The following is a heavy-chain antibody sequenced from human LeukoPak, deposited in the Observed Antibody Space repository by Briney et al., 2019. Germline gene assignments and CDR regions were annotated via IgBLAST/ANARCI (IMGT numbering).Heavy chain of an antibody. CDR1: GFILSDHY. CDR2: IRHKADGYTT. CDR3: AREYLEYGSGNDYFDY. V-gene: IGHV3-72*01. D-gene: IGHD3-10*01. Sequence: GGSLRLSCAASGFILSDHYMDWVRQAPGKGLEWVGRIRHKADGYTTEYAASVKGRFSISRVDSKNSLYLQMNSLKTEDTAVYYCAREYLEYGSGNDYFDYWGQGTLVTVSS. J-gene: IGHJ4*02.